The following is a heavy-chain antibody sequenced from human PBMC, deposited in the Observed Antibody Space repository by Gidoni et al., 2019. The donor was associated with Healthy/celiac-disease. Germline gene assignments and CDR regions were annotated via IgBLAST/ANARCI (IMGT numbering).Heavy chain of an antibody. CDR1: GFTFSSYS. CDR3: ARDKVVAAAGSFSDAFDI. CDR2: IRSRSSYI. V-gene: IGHV3-21*01. D-gene: IGHD6-13*01. J-gene: IGHJ3*02. Sequence: EVQLVESGGGLVTPGGSLRLSCAASGFTFSSYSLIWVRQAPGTGLEWVSSIRSRSSYIYYADSVKGRFTISRDNAKNSLYLQMNSLRAEDTAVYYCARDKVVAAAGSFSDAFDIWGQGTMVTVSS.